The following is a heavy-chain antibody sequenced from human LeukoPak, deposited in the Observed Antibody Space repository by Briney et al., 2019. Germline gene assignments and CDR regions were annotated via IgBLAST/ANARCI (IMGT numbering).Heavy chain of an antibody. CDR3: AKVSRYPLHHKYYDSSGYQYYFDY. D-gene: IGHD3-22*01. V-gene: IGHV1-24*01. Sequence: GASVKVSCKVSGYTLTELSMHWVRQAPGKGLEWMGGFDPEDGETIYAQKFQGRVTMTEDTSTDTAYMELSSLRSEDTAVYYCAKVSRYPLHHKYYDSSGYQYYFDYWGQGTLVTVSS. CDR2: FDPEDGET. J-gene: IGHJ4*02. CDR1: GYTLTELS.